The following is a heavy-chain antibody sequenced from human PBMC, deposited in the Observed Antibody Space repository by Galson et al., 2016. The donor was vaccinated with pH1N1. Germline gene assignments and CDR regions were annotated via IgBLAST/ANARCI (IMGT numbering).Heavy chain of an antibody. CDR1: GFTFDDFA. CDR3: AKCFLSSNSWFDAFDV. Sequence: SLRLSCAASGFTFDDFAMHWVRQVPGKGLEWVSGISWNGGSIAYADSVKGRFTISRDNDKNSLYLQMNSLRPEDTALYYCAKCFLSSNSWFDAFDVWGQGTLVTVS. CDR2: ISWNGGSI. V-gene: IGHV3-9*01. J-gene: IGHJ3*01. D-gene: IGHD6-13*01.